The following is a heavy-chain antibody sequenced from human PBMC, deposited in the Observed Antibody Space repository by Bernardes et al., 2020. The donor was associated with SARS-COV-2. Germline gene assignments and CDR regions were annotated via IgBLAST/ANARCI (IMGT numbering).Heavy chain of an antibody. CDR1: GASIGSSSHY. CDR2: TYYNGNT. J-gene: IGHJ5*02. Sequence: SETLSLTCTVSGASIGSSSHYWGWIRQPPGKGLEWIGSTYYNGNTYYNPSLKSRVTISGDTSKNQFSLKMSSVTAADSTVYYCASGTDTGAAGPEGWFDPWGQGTLVNVSS. CDR3: ASGTDTGAAGPEGWFDP. D-gene: IGHD6-13*01. V-gene: IGHV4-39*01.